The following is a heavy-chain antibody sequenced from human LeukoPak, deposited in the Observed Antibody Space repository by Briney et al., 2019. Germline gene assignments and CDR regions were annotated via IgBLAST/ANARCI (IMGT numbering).Heavy chain of an antibody. D-gene: IGHD2-8*01. V-gene: IGHV4-4*07. CDR2: IYTSGST. J-gene: IGHJ4*02. CDR3: ARSLGYCTNGVCPRYFDY. Sequence: SETLSLTCTVSGGSISSYYWSWIRQPAGKGLEWIGRIYTSGSTNYNPSLKSRVTMSVDTSKNQFSLKLSSVTAADTAAYYCARSLGYCTNGVCPRYFDYWGQGTLVTVSS. CDR1: GGSISSYY.